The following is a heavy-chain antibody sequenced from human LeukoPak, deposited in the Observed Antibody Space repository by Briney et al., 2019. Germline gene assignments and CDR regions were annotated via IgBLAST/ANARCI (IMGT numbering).Heavy chain of an antibody. D-gene: IGHD6-13*01. CDR3: ARGVYSSSWIGAEYFQH. Sequence: KTSETLSLTCTVSGGSISSYYWSWIRQPPGKGLEWIGYIYYSGSTNYNPSLKSRVTISVDTPKNQFSLKLSSVTAADTAVYYCARGVYSSSWIGAEYFQHWGQGTLVTVSS. J-gene: IGHJ1*01. CDR2: IYYSGST. V-gene: IGHV4-59*01. CDR1: GGSISSYY.